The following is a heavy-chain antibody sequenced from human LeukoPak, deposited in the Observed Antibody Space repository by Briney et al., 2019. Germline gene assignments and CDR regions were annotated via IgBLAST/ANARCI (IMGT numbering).Heavy chain of an antibody. CDR3: ARGEGDYYDSSGYYFCG. D-gene: IGHD3-22*01. CDR1: GFTFSSYS. J-gene: IGHJ4*02. V-gene: IGHV3-21*01. CDR2: ISSSSSYI. Sequence: GGSLRLSCAASGFTFSSYSMNWVRQAPGKGLEWVSSISSSSSYIYYADSVKGRFTISRDNAKNSLYLQMNSLRAEDTAVYYCARGEGDYYDSSGYYFCGWGQGTLVTVSS.